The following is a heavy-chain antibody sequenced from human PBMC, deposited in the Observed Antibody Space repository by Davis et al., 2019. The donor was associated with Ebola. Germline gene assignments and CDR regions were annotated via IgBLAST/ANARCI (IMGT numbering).Heavy chain of an antibody. V-gene: IGHV3-7*01. Sequence: GGSLRLSCAASGSSFSSYWMSWVRQAPGKGLEWVASIKKDGSEKYYVDSVKGRFTISRDNAKNSLYLQMNSLRAEETAVYYCLYGMDVWGQGTTVTVSS. CDR1: GSSFSSYW. CDR2: IKKDGSEK. CDR3: LYGMDV. J-gene: IGHJ6*02.